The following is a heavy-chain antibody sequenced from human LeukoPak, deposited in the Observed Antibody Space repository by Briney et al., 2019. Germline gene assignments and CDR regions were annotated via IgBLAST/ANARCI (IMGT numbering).Heavy chain of an antibody. J-gene: IGHJ6*02. CDR3: ASDTVRGWLSGMDV. CDR2: ISRGSWNI. V-gene: IGHV3-21*01. CDR1: GFNFRSYG. D-gene: IGHD3-10*01. Sequence: SGGSLRLSCAASGFNFRSYGLNCVRQSPGKGPKCLASISRGSWNIYYAESLGGRVIISRENAEKSLFLQIKSVSAEDTAIYYCASDTVRGWLSGMDVWGHGTTVTVSS.